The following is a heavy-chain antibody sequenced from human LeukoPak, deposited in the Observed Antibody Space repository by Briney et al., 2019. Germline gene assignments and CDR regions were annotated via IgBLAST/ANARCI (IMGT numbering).Heavy chain of an antibody. D-gene: IGHD3-10*01. CDR3: ARDAGSVIEDFDY. CDR1: GYTFTGYY. V-gene: IGHV1-2*02. CDR2: INPNSGGT. J-gene: IGHJ4*02. Sequence: ASVKVSCKASGYTFTGYYMHWVRQAPGQGLEWMGWINPNSGGTNYAQKFQGRVTMTRDTSISTAYMELSRLRSDDTAVYYCARDAGSVIEDFDYWGQGTLVTVSS.